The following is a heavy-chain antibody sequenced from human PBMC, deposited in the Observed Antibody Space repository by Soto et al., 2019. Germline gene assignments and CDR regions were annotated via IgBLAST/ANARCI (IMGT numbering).Heavy chain of an antibody. V-gene: IGHV1-8*01. D-gene: IGHD3-10*01. CDR2: MNPNSGNT. CDR3: ARGRRTMVRGVMYYFDY. J-gene: IGHJ4*02. CDR1: GYTFTSYD. Sequence: QVQLVQSGAEVKKPGASVKVSCKASGYTFTSYDINWVRQATGQGLEWMGWMNPNSGNTGYAQKFQGRVTMTRNTSISTACMELSSLRSEDTAVYYCARGRRTMVRGVMYYFDYWGQGTLVTVSS.